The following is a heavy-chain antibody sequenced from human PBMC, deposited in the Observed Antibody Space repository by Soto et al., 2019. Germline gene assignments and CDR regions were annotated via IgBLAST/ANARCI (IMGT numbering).Heavy chain of an antibody. Sequence: VQLVESGGGLVQPGGSLRLSCAVSGFTLDDYTMHWVRQAPGKGLEWVSGVGWNGGDIVYADSVKGRFTVSRDNTRNSLYLEVNSLTTEDTAIYFWAKERAVVVPVSTSYFHYYGLDVWGQGTTVTVS. CDR1: GFTLDDYT. J-gene: IGHJ6*02. CDR2: VGWNGGDI. CDR3: AKERAVVVPVSTSYFHYYGLDV. D-gene: IGHD2-2*01. V-gene: IGHV3-9*01.